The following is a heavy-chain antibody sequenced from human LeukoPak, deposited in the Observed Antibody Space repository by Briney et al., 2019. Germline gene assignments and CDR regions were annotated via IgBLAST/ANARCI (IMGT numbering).Heavy chain of an antibody. CDR3: TRHLGDFWSGFHYMDV. CDR1: GFTFSSYA. V-gene: IGHV3-7*03. J-gene: IGHJ6*03. CDR2: IKQDGSEK. D-gene: IGHD3-3*01. Sequence: GGSLRLSCAASGFTFSSYAMSWVRQAPGKGLEWVANIKQDGSEKYYVDSVKGRFTISRDNAKNSLYLQMNSLKTEDTAVYYCTRHLGDFWSGFHYMDVWGKGTTVTVSS.